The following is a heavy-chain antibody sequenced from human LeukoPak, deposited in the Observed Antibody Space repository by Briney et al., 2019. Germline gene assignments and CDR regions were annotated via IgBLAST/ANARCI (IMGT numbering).Heavy chain of an antibody. CDR1: GFTFSSYW. J-gene: IGHJ4*02. Sequence: GGSLRLSCAASGFTFSSYWMTWVRQAPGKGLEWVANINQDGIEKYYVDSVKGRFTLSRDNSKNSLYLQMNSLRAEDTAVYYCSCGNTNYWGQGTLVIVSS. CDR3: SCGNTNY. D-gene: IGHD2-21*01. CDR2: INQDGIEK. V-gene: IGHV3-7*01.